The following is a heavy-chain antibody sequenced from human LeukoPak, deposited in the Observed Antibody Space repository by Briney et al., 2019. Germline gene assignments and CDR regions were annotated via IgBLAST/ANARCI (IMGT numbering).Heavy chain of an antibody. D-gene: IGHD5-24*01. Sequence: GRSLRLSCAASGFTFSSYAMHWVRQAPGKGLEWVAVISYDGSNKYYADSVKGRFTISRDNSKNTLYLQMNSLRAEDTAVYYCASEEMATSLLGYFYYLVQGTLVTVSS. CDR2: ISYDGSNK. CDR3: ASEEMATSLLGYFYY. CDR1: GFTFSSYA. J-gene: IGHJ4*02. V-gene: IGHV3-30*04.